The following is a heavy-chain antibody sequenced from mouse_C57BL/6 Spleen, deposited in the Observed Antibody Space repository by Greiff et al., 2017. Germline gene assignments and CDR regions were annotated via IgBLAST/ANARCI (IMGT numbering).Heavy chain of an antibody. CDR1: GYTFTDYY. J-gene: IGHJ3*01. D-gene: IGHD1-1*01. V-gene: IGHV1-26*01. Sequence: EVQLLQSGPELVKPGASVKISCKASGYTFTDYYMNWVKQSHGKSLEWIGDINPKDGGTRYNQNLTGKATFTVYKSSSTAYMDLQSQTSEDSAVYNCASAFVTSPASSWFAYWGQGTLVTVSA. CDR2: INPKDGGT. CDR3: ASAFVTSPASSWFAY.